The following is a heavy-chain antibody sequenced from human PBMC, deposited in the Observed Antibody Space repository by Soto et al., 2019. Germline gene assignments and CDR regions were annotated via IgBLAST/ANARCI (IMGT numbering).Heavy chain of an antibody. CDR2: INHSGST. CDR3: ARDCLVVTAAPVYYGMDV. J-gene: IGHJ6*02. V-gene: IGHV4-34*01. CDR1: GGSFSGYY. D-gene: IGHD2-2*01. Sequence: QVQLQQWGAGLLKPSETLSLTCAVYGGSFSGYYWSWIRQPPGKGLEWIGEINHSGSTNYNPSLNSRVTISVDTSKNQFYLKLSSVTAADTAASYCARDCLVVTAAPVYYGMDVWGQGTTVTVSS.